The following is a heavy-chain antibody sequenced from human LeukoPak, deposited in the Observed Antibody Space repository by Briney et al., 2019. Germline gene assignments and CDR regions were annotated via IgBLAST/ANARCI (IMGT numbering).Heavy chain of an antibody. V-gene: IGHV3-30*18. CDR3: AKGKRAAMVLDY. Sequence: PGGSLRLSCAASGFTFSSYGMSWVRQAPDKGLEWVAVILYDGSNKYYADSVKGRFTISRDNSKNTLYLQMNSLRAEDTAVYYCAKGKRAAMVLDYWGQGTLVTVSS. D-gene: IGHD5-18*01. CDR2: ILYDGSNK. J-gene: IGHJ4*02. CDR1: GFTFSSYG.